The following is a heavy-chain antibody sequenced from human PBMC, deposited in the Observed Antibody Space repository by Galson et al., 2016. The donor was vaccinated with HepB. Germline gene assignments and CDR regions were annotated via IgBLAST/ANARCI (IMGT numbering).Heavy chain of an antibody. Sequence: QSGAEVKKPGESLKISCKAFGYIFTNRWIGWVRQVPGKGLEWMGIIYPGDSDTTYSSSFQDQVTISVDKSINTAYLQWSSLKASDTAMYYCAIMGSRGWYQYYYGMDTWGQGTTVTVSS. CDR3: AIMGSRGWYQYYYGMDT. CDR2: IYPGDSDT. J-gene: IGHJ6*02. CDR1: GYIFTNRW. D-gene: IGHD6-19*01. V-gene: IGHV5-51*01.